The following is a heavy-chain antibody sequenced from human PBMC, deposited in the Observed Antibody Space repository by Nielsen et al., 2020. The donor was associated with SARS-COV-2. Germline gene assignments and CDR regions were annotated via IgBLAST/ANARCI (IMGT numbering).Heavy chain of an antibody. D-gene: IGHD6-19*01. Sequence: ASVKVSCKASGYTFTSYGISWVRQAPGQGLEWMGWISAYNGNTNYAQKLQGRVTMTTDTSTSTAYMELRSLRSDDTAVYYCARDVAGGEQWLVRYYYYYMDVWGKGTTVTVSS. CDR3: ARDVAGGEQWLVRYYYYYMDV. CDR2: ISAYNGNT. J-gene: IGHJ6*03. CDR1: GYTFTSYG. V-gene: IGHV1-18*04.